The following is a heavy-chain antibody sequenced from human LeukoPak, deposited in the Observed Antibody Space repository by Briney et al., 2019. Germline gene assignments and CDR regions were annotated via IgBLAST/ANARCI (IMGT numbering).Heavy chain of an antibody. J-gene: IGHJ5*02. D-gene: IGHD6-19*01. V-gene: IGHV4-39*01. CDR3: ARHGHRSGWLNWFDP. Sequence: SETLSLTCTVSGGSISSSSYYWGWIRQPPGKGLEWIGTIYYSGNTYYNPSLKSRVTISLDTPKNHFSLKLSSVTAADTAVYYCARHGHRSGWLNWFDPWGRGTLVTVSS. CDR2: IYYSGNT. CDR1: GGSISSSSYY.